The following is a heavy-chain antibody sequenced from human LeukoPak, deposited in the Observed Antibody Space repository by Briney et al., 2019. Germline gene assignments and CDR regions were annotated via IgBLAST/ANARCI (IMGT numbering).Heavy chain of an antibody. D-gene: IGHD2-2*01. V-gene: IGHV1-46*01. Sequence: ASVKVSCKASGYTFTSYFMHWVRQAPGQGLEWMGIINPTGGSTSYAQKFQGRVTMTRDTSTSTVYMELSSLRAEDTAVYYCAREIVVVPAAIRVDGSGSYDVDYWGQGTLVTVSS. CDR1: GYTFTSYF. J-gene: IGHJ4*02. CDR2: INPTGGST. CDR3: AREIVVVPAAIRVDGSGSYDVDY.